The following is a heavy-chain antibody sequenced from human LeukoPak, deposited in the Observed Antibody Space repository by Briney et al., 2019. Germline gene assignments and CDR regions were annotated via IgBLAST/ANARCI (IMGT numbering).Heavy chain of an antibody. CDR2: IYYSGST. D-gene: IGHD3-16*02. CDR1: GGSISSYY. J-gene: IGHJ3*02. Sequence: SETLSLTCTVSGGSISSYYWSWIRQPPGKGLEWIGYIYYSGSTNYNPSLKSRVTISVDTSKNQFSLKLSSVTAADTAVYYCARLLTFGGVTVPRGERDAFDIWGQGTMVTVSS. CDR3: ARLLTFGGVTVPRGERDAFDI. V-gene: IGHV4-59*08.